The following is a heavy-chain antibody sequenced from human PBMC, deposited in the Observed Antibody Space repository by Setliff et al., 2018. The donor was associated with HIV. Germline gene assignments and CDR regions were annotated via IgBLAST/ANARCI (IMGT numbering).Heavy chain of an antibody. Sequence: ASVKVSCKTSGRSFSSYAVSWVRQAPGQGLEWMGGIIPIFGTTNYAQKFQGRVTITADESASTVYMELSSLRSEDTALYYCARDGLLVAGIRFDYWGQGTLVTVSS. CDR3: ARDGLLVAGIRFDY. CDR2: IIPIFGTT. D-gene: IGHD6-19*01. J-gene: IGHJ4*01. V-gene: IGHV1-69*13. CDR1: GRSFSSYA.